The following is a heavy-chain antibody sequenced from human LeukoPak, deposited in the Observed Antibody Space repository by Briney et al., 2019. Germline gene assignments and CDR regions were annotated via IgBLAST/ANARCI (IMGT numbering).Heavy chain of an antibody. Sequence: ASVKVSCKASGYTFIRYGITWVRQAPGQGLEWMAWISPYNGNTKYAQRFQGRVTMTTDTSTSTAYMELRSLTSDDTAVYYCAREESIGSYQFLHDYWGQGTLVTVSS. D-gene: IGHD1-26*01. CDR3: AREESIGSYQFLHDY. V-gene: IGHV1-18*01. CDR1: GYTFIRYG. CDR2: ISPYNGNT. J-gene: IGHJ4*02.